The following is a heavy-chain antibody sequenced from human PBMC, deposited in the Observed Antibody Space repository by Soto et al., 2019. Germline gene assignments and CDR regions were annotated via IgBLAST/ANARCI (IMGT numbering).Heavy chain of an antibody. CDR2: VSIGGST. J-gene: IGHJ4*02. V-gene: IGHV3-23*01. Sequence: DVQLLESGGGLVQPEGSLRLSWAASGFTFSSYAMGWVRQGPGKGLEWVAGVSIGGSTHYADSVRGRFTISRDNSKITLSLQMNSLTAEDTAVYFCAKRRGAGGHFDYWGQGALVTVSS. CDR1: GFTFSSYA. D-gene: IGHD2-15*01. CDR3: AKRRGAGGHFDY.